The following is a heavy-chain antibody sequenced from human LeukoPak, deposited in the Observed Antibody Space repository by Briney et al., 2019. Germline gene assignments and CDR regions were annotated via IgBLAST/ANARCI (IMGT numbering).Heavy chain of an antibody. V-gene: IGHV3-49*03. CDR1: GFTFGDYA. CDR2: IRSKAYGGTT. Sequence: PGGSLRLSCTASGFTFGDYAMSWFRQAPGKGLEWVGFIRSKAYGGTTEYAASVKGRFTISRDDSKSIAYLQMNSLKTEDTAVYYCTRIVDYGDYEDYYYYMDVWGKGTTVTVPS. CDR3: TRIVDYGDYEDYYYYMDV. J-gene: IGHJ6*03. D-gene: IGHD4-17*01.